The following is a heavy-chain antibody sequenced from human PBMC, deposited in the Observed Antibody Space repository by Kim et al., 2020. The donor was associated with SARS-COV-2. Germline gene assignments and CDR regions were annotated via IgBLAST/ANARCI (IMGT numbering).Heavy chain of an antibody. CDR3: SVTRAAAGTEYYFDY. D-gene: IGHD6-13*01. CDR1: GGTFSSYA. J-gene: IGHJ4*02. V-gene: IGHV1-69*13. CDR2: IIPIFGTA. Sequence: SVKVSCKASGGTFSSYAISWVRQAPGQGLEWMGGIIPIFGTANYAQKFQGRVTITADESTSTAYMELSSLRSEDTAVYYCSVTRAAAGTEYYFDYWGQGTLVTVSS.